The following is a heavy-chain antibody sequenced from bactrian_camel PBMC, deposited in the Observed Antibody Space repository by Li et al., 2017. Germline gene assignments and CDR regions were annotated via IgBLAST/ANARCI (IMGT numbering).Heavy chain of an antibody. CDR1: GYAFGIWC. CDR2: ISGTGGTA. CDR3: ATASRRRWPGACAKDEFNY. J-gene: IGHJ4*01. D-gene: IGHD7*01. V-gene: IGHV3S60*01. Sequence: HVQLVESGGGSVQPEGSLTLSCAASGYAFGIWCTGWFRQAPGKEREGIARISGTGGTAWVDDSVKVRFTISHDGTNNTLYLQMHNLKPEDTAVYYCATASRRRWPGACAKDEFNYWGQGTQVTVS.